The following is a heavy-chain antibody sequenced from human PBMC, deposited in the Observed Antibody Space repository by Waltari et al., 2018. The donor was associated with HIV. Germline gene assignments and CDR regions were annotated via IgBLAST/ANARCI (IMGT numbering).Heavy chain of an antibody. CDR2: IYHSGST. Sequence: QVQLQESGPGLVKPSETLSLTCAVSGYSISSGYYWGWIRQPPGKGLEWIGSIYHSGSTYYNPSLKSRVTISVDTSKNQFSLKLSSVTAADTAVYYCARERNGSGSYSDYWGQGTLVTVSS. V-gene: IGHV4-38-2*02. J-gene: IGHJ4*02. CDR3: ARERNGSGSYSDY. D-gene: IGHD3-10*01. CDR1: GYSISSGYY.